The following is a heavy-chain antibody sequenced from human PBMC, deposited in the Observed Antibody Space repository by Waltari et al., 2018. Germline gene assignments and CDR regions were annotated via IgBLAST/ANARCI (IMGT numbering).Heavy chain of an antibody. V-gene: IGHV5-51*01. CDR2: IYPGHAET. CDR1: DYSFTSYG. CDR3: ARRGGGSGPFDY. Sequence: EVQLVQSGAEVKKPVASLKISCKASDYSFTSYGIGWMRQMPGKGLAWMGIIYPGHAETRYSPPFQGQVTISAEKSITTAYLQWSSLKASDSAMYYCARRGGGSGPFDYWGQGTLVTVSS. J-gene: IGHJ4*02. D-gene: IGHD6-19*01.